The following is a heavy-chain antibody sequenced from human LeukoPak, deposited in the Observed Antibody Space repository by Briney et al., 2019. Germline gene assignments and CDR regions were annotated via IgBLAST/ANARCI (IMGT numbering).Heavy chain of an antibody. J-gene: IGHJ4*02. CDR3: ARQGEYSSGWYGY. CDR1: GGTFSSYA. D-gene: IGHD6-19*01. Sequence: GASVKVSCKASGGTFSSYAISWVRQAPGQGLEWMGGIIPIFGTANYAQKFQGRVTITADKSTSTAYMELSSLRSEDTAVYYCARQGEYSSGWYGYWGQGTLVTVSS. CDR2: IIPIFGTA. V-gene: IGHV1-69*06.